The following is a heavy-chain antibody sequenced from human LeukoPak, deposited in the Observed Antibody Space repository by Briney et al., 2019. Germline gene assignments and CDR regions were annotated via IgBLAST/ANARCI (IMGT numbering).Heavy chain of an antibody. V-gene: IGHV3-11*01. D-gene: IGHD3-22*01. CDR2: FSSSGSTI. J-gene: IGHJ4*02. Sequence: GGSLRLSCAASGFTFSDYYMSVIRQAPGKGLEWVSYFSSSGSTIYYADSVKGRFTIPRDNAKNSLYLQMNSLRAEDTAVYYCARDRRGYDYWGQGTLVTVSS. CDR1: GFTFSDYY. CDR3: ARDRRGYDY.